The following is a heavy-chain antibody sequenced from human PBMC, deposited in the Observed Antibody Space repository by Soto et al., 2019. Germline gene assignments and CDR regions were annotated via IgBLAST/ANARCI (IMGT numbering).Heavy chain of an antibody. Sequence: SETLSLTCIVSGGSISEKYWNWVRQPPGKGLEWIGLIFANGHTDYNPSLKSRVTMSVDASKNQLSLRLTSMTAADTAVYYCVASLAASGLNWLDPWGRGTLVTVSS. CDR3: VASLAASGLNWLDP. J-gene: IGHJ5*02. CDR1: GGSISEKY. CDR2: IFANGHT. D-gene: IGHD6-13*01. V-gene: IGHV4-4*07.